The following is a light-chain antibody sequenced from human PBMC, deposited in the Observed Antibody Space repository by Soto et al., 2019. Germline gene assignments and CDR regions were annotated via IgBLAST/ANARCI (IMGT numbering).Light chain of an antibody. CDR2: GAS. Sequence: EIVLTQSPGTLSLSPGERAILSCRASQSVTSSYLAWYQQKPGQAPRLLIYGASSRAAGLPDRFSGSGSGTDFTLTISRLEPEDFVVYYCQHYDTSPPTFGQGTKVEIK. V-gene: IGKV3-20*01. CDR3: QHYDTSPPT. J-gene: IGKJ1*01. CDR1: QSVTSSY.